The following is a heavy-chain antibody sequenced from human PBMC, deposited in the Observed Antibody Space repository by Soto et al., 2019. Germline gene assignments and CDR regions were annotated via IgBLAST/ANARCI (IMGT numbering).Heavy chain of an antibody. CDR1: GGSISSSSYY. J-gene: IGHJ6*03. Sequence: PSETLSLTCTVSGGSISSSSYYWGWIRQPPGKGLGWIGSIYYSGSTYYNPSLKSRVTISVDTSKNQFSLKLSSVTAADTAVYYCAVNVEGYCSGGSCGFRYYYYYMDVWGKGTTVTVSS. CDR3: AVNVEGYCSGGSCGFRYYYYYMDV. D-gene: IGHD2-15*01. V-gene: IGHV4-39*01. CDR2: IYYSGST.